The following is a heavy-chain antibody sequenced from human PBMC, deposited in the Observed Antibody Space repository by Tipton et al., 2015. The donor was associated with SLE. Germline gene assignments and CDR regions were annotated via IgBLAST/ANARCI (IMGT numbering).Heavy chain of an antibody. V-gene: IGHV4-34*01. Sequence: TLSLTCAVYGGSFSGYYWSWIRQPPGKGLEWIGEINHSGSTNYNPSLKSRVTISVDTSKNQFSLKLSSVTAADTAVYYCARDLKTIFGVVIIPGYYYGMDVWGQGTTVTVSS. D-gene: IGHD3-3*01. CDR1: GGSFSGYY. CDR3: ARDLKTIFGVVIIPGYYYGMDV. J-gene: IGHJ6*02. CDR2: INHSGST.